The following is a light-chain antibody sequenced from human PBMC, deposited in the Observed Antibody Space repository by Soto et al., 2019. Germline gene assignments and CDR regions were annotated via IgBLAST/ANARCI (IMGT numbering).Light chain of an antibody. Sequence: ELVLTQSPGTLSLSPGDSAALSCKASQIGSGNYLSWYQQKSGQAPRLLIYATSTRATGIPDWFSGSGSAKDFSLIISRLEHEDSADYYCQHFGYPQWTFGRGTKVDI. V-gene: IGKV3-20*01. CDR2: ATS. CDR3: QHFGYPQWT. J-gene: IGKJ1*01. CDR1: QIGSGNY.